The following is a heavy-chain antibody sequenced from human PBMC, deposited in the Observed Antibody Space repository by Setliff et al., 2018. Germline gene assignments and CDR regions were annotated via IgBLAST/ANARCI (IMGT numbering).Heavy chain of an antibody. J-gene: IGHJ4*02. V-gene: IGHV5-51*01. D-gene: IGHD3-22*01. CDR1: GYTFTNYW. Sequence: PGESLKISCKGSGYTFTNYWIGWVRQMPGKGLEWMGIIYPGDSDTRHSPSFQGHVTISADKSITTAYLQWSSLKASDTAMYYCARSAWGSSGYYPYYFDYWGQGTLVTVPS. CDR3: ARSAWGSSGYYPYYFDY. CDR2: IYPGDSDT.